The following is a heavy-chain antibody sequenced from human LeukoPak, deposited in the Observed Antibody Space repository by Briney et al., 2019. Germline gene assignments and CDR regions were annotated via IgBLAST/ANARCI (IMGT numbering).Heavy chain of an antibody. CDR2: IRSQAYGGTI. CDR1: GFTFGHYA. Sequence: TGRSLRLSCTGSGFTFGHYALAWVRQAPGKGLEWLGFIRSQAYGGTIEYAASVKGRFSISRDNSKSIADLQINSLKTEDTAVYYCARGGDFGVPAPLGIDAFDIWGQGTMVTVSS. CDR3: ARGGDFGVPAPLGIDAFDI. V-gene: IGHV3-49*04. D-gene: IGHD2-2*01. J-gene: IGHJ3*02.